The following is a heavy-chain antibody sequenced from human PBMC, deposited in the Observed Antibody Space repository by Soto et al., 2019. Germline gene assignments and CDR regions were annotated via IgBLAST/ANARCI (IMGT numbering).Heavy chain of an antibody. CDR2: IDGSGYT. V-gene: IGHV4-31*03. CDR3: ARKQAGFFYGIDY. Sequence: TLSLTCTVSGGSISAGGYYWSWIRQYPGKGLEWLGYIDGSGYTFYNPSLQSRLTLSMDTSKNQFSLKLSSATAADTAVYFCARKQAGFFYGIDYWGQGTLVTVSS. D-gene: IGHD3-3*01. CDR1: GGSISAGGYY. J-gene: IGHJ4*02.